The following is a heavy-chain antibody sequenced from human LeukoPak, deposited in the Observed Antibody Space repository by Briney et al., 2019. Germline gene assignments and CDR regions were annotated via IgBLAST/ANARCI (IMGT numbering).Heavy chain of an antibody. CDR1: GFTFSDAW. CDR2: IKSKIDGGTI. V-gene: IGHV3-15*01. D-gene: IGHD6-25*01. Sequence: GGSLRLSCVASGFTFSDAWMSWVRQAPGKRLEWVGRIKSKIDGGTIDYAAPVKGRFTISRDDSRNTLYLQMNSLKTEDTAVYYCTTRRQDGCWGQGTLVTVS. J-gene: IGHJ4*02. CDR3: TTRRQDGC.